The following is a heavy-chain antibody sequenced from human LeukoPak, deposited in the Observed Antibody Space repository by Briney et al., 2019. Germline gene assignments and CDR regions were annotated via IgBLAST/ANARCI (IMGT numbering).Heavy chain of an antibody. CDR1: GFSVNDYY. D-gene: IGHD1-7*01. Sequence: GGSLRLSCVVSGFSVNDYYMSWIRQAPGKGLEWVSDIGGSDSIISYAGSVKGRFTISRDIAMNSLYLQMNSLRAEDTAVYYCAREMVAGTFDSWVQGTLVTVSS. V-gene: IGHV3-11*01. CDR2: IGGSDSII. CDR3: AREMVAGTFDS. J-gene: IGHJ4*02.